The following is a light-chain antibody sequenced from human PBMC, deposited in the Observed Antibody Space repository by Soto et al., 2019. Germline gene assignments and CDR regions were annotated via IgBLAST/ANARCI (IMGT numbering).Light chain of an antibody. J-gene: IGKJ4*01. Sequence: EVVLSQSSVTVSFYQGQRASLSCRASQSFRGLLAWYQQKPGQAPRLFSYDAYNRATGIPPRFSGSGSGTDFTLTISSLEPEDSAVYYCQQRSNWPLTFGGGTKVDI. CDR2: DAY. CDR3: QQRSNWPLT. V-gene: IGKV3-11*01. CDR1: QSFRGL.